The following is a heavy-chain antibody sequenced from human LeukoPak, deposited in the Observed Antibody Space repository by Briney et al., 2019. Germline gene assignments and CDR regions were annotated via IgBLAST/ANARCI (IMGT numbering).Heavy chain of an antibody. CDR2: IYYSGST. J-gene: IGHJ4*02. V-gene: IGHV4-39*07. CDR1: GGSISSSSYH. D-gene: IGHD3-10*01. Sequence: PSETLSLTCTVSGGSISSSSYHWGWIHQPPGKGLEWIGSIYYSGSTYYNPSLKSRVTISVDTSKNQFSLKLSSVTAADTAVYYCARGRGYYYGSGVDYWGQGTLVTVSS. CDR3: ARGRGYYYGSGVDY.